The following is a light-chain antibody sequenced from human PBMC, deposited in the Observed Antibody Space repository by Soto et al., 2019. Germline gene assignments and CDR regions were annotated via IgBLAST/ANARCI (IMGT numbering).Light chain of an antibody. CDR3: QQSYSTPYT. Sequence: DIQMTQSPSSLSASVGDRVTITCRASQSISSYLNWYQQKPGKAPKLLIYAASSLQSGVPSRFNGSGAGTDFTLTISSRQPEDFATYYCQQSYSTPYTLGQGTKLEIK. J-gene: IGKJ2*01. V-gene: IGKV1-39*01. CDR2: AAS. CDR1: QSISSY.